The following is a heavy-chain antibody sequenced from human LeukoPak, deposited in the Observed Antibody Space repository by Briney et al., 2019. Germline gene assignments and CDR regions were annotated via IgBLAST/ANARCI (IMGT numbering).Heavy chain of an antibody. D-gene: IGHD3-10*01. V-gene: IGHV3-21*01. J-gene: IGHJ4*02. Sequence: PGGSLRLSCAASGFTFSSYSMNWVRQAPGKGLEWVSSISSSSSYIYYADSVKGRFTISRDNAKNSLYLQMNSLRAEDTAVYYCARVEWLGGSHYFDYWGQGTLVTVSS. CDR1: GFTFSSYS. CDR3: ARVEWLGGSHYFDY. CDR2: ISSSSSYI.